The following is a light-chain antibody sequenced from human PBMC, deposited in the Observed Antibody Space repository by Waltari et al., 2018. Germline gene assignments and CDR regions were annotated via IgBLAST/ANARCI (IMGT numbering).Light chain of an antibody. Sequence: TCRASQSISRYLSWYQQKPGKAPKLLISAALKLQSGAPSRFSGSGSGTDFTLTINSLQPEDFATYYCQQSYSTPRTFGQGTKVEIK. V-gene: IGKV1-39*01. J-gene: IGKJ1*01. CDR3: QQSYSTPRT. CDR1: QSISRY. CDR2: AAL.